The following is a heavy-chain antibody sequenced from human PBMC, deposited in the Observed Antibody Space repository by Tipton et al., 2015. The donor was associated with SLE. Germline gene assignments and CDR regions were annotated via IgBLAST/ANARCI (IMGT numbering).Heavy chain of an antibody. CDR2: INHSGST. CDR3: ARQDSRGFDY. V-gene: IGHV4-34*01. D-gene: IGHD6-13*01. CDR1: GGSFSVYY. J-gene: IGHJ4*02. Sequence: TLSLTCAVYGGSFSVYYWSWLRQPPGKGLEWIGEINHSGSTNYNPSLESRVTLSVDTSKNQLSLNLTSVTAADTAVYYCARQDSRGFDYWGQGTLVTVSS.